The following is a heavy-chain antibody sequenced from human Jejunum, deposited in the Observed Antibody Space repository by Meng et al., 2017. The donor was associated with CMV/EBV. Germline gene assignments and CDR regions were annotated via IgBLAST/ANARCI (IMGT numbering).Heavy chain of an antibody. D-gene: IGHD3-9*01. J-gene: IGHJ4*02. CDR2: IKGKTDGGTT. CDR3: SAGRIRYFDWLLSRVDY. CDR1: SNAW. V-gene: IGHV3-15*01. Sequence: SNAWMSWVRQAPGKGLEWVGHIKGKTDGGTTDYTAPVKGRFTISRDDSKNTLYLQMNSLKTEDTAVYYCSAGRIRYFDWLLSRVDYWGQGTLVTVSS.